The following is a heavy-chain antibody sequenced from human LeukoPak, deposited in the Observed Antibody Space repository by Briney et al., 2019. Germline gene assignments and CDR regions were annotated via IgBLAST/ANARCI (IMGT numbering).Heavy chain of an antibody. V-gene: IGHV1-2*02. CDR3: ARGIYSYGHRGFDY. D-gene: IGHD5-18*01. Sequence: ASVKVSCKASGYTFTGYYMHWVRQAPGQGLEWMGWINPNSGGTNYAQKFQGRVTMTRDTSISTAYMELSRLRSDDTAVYYCARGIYSYGHRGFDYWGQGTLVTVSS. CDR2: INPNSGGT. CDR1: GYTFTGYY. J-gene: IGHJ4*02.